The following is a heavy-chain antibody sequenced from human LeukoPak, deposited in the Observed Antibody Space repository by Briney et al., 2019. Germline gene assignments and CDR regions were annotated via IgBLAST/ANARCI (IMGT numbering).Heavy chain of an antibody. CDR2: IYHSGST. CDR3: ARADDYGDPFDY. CDR1: GYSISSGYY. Sequence: SETLSLTCTVSGYSISSGYYWGWIRQPPGKGLEWIGSIYHSGSTYYNPSLKSRVTISVDTSKNQFSLKLSSVTAADTAVYYCARADDYGDPFDYWGQGTLVTVSS. D-gene: IGHD4-17*01. V-gene: IGHV4-38-2*02. J-gene: IGHJ4*02.